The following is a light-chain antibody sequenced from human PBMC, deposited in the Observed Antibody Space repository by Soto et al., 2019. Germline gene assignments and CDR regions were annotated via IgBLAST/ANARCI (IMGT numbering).Light chain of an antibody. CDR3: SSYAGSNNLV. CDR1: SSDVGGYNY. Sequence: QSVLTQPPSASGSPGQSVTISCTGTSSDVGGYNYVSWYQQHPGKAPKLMIYEVSKRPSGVPDRFSGSKSGNTDYLTVSGLQAEDEADYYCSSYAGSNNLVVGGGTKLTVL. CDR2: EVS. V-gene: IGLV2-8*01. J-gene: IGLJ2*01.